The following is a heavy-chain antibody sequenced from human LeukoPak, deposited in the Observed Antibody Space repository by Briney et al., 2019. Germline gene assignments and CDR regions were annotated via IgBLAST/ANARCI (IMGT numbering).Heavy chain of an antibody. V-gene: IGHV3-23*01. CDR1: GFTFSSYA. Sequence: PGGSLRLSCAASGFTFSSYAMSWVRQAPGKGLEWVPPISGSGGSTYYADSVKGRFTISRDNSKNTLYLQMNSLRAEDTAVYYCAKSRSSGWYGRFDPWGQGTLVTVSS. D-gene: IGHD6-19*01. J-gene: IGHJ5*02. CDR3: AKSRSSGWYGRFDP. CDR2: ISGSGGST.